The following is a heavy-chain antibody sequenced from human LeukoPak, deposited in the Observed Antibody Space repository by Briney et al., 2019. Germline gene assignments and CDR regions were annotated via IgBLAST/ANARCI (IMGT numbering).Heavy chain of an antibody. V-gene: IGHV3-30*02. D-gene: IGHD2-21*02. CDR2: IRYDKTNK. CDR3: ARSPYCGGDCYLGLFDY. CDR1: GFTLSTYG. Sequence: GGSLRLSCAASGFTLSTYGMHWVRQAPGKGLDWVAFIRYDKTNKYYADSVKGRFTISRDNSKNTLYLQMNSLRAEDTAVYYCARSPYCGGDCYLGLFDYWGQGTLVTVSS. J-gene: IGHJ4*02.